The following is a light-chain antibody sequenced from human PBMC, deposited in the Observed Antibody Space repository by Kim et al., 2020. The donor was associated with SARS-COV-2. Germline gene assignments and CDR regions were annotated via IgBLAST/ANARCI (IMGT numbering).Light chain of an antibody. Sequence: PEKTASITCSGYKLGKKCVSWYQQKPGQSPAVVISQDNQRPSGIPERFSGSNAGNTATLTISGTQAMDEADYYCQAWDSSTHNYVFGAGTKVTVL. V-gene: IGLV3-1*01. CDR2: QDN. CDR3: QAWDSSTHNYV. J-gene: IGLJ1*01. CDR1: KLGKKC.